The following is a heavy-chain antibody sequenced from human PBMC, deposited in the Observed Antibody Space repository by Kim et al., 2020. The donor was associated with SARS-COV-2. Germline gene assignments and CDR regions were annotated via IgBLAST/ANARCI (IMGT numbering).Heavy chain of an antibody. CDR2: SYK. CDR3: ARGGGSYYSV. V-gene: IGHV3-7*01. D-gene: IGHD1-26*01. J-gene: IGHJ4*02. Sequence: SYKHYGESVKGRFTISRDNTERSLSLQMNSRRVEDTAVYYCARGGGSYYSVWGRGTLVTVSS.